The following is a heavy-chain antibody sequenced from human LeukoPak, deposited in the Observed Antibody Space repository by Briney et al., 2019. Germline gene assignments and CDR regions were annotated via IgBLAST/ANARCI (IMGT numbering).Heavy chain of an antibody. D-gene: IGHD2-15*01. Sequence: ASVKVSRKASGYTFTSYYMHWVRQAPGQGLEWMGIINPSGGSTSYAQKFQGRVTMTRDMSTSTVYMELSSLRSEDTAVYYCARDLCSGGSCYYYYYMDVWGKGTTVTVSS. CDR1: GYTFTSYY. CDR2: INPSGGST. V-gene: IGHV1-46*01. CDR3: ARDLCSGGSCYYYYYMDV. J-gene: IGHJ6*03.